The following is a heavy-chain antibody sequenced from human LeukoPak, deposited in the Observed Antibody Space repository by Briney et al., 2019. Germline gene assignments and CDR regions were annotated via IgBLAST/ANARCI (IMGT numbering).Heavy chain of an antibody. J-gene: IGHJ4*02. D-gene: IGHD3-22*01. CDR2: IKQDGSEK. V-gene: IGHV3-7*01. Sequence: GGSLRLSCATSEFTFSNYWMSWVRQAPGKGLEWVATIKQDGSEKYYVDSVKGRFTISRDNSKNTLYLQMNSLRAEDTAVYYCAKDRNYYDSSGYYSLMDYWGQGTLVTVSS. CDR1: EFTFSNYW. CDR3: AKDRNYYDSSGYYSLMDY.